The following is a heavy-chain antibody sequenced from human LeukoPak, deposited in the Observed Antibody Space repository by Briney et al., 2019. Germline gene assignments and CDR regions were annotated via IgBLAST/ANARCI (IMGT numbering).Heavy chain of an antibody. Sequence: SETLSLTCTVSDGSTTGTRYYWGWFRQTPGKGPEWIGNINYRGAVYYNPSLRSRATISLATSKNQFPLRLTSVTAADTAVYFCARVTKYDNSRNNYYMDVWGKGTTVTVSS. CDR1: DGSTTGTRYY. V-gene: IGHV4-39*06. CDR2: INYRGAV. D-gene: IGHD4-17*01. CDR3: ARVTKYDNSRNNYYMDV. J-gene: IGHJ6*03.